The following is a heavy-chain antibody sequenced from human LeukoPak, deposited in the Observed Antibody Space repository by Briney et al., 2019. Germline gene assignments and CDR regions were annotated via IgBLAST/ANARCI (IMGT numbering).Heavy chain of an antibody. Sequence: PSETLSLTCTVSGGSISSSSYYWGWIRQPPGKGLEWIGSIYYSGSTYYNPSLKSRVTISVDTSKNQFPLKLSSVTAADTAVYYCAFGSAAPFDYWGQGTLVTVSS. J-gene: IGHJ4*02. CDR1: GGSISSSSYY. V-gene: IGHV4-39*01. D-gene: IGHD3-10*01. CDR2: IYYSGST. CDR3: AFGSAAPFDY.